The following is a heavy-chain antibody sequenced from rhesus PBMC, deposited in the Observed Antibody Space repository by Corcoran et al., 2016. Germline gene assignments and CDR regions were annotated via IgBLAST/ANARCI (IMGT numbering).Heavy chain of an antibody. V-gene: IGHV4-147*01. CDR1: GVSITTNY. CDR3: SRDAVSLDV. J-gene: IGHJ5-2*02. CDR2: ISGTSGSP. Sequence: QVQLQESGPGLVKPSETLSLTCAVSGVSITTNYWTWIRQSPGKGLEWIGYISGTSGSPSYNPSLKTRVTISKDTSENQFSLRLNSATAADTAVYYCSRDAVSLDVWGRGLLVTVSS. D-gene: IGHD5-24*01.